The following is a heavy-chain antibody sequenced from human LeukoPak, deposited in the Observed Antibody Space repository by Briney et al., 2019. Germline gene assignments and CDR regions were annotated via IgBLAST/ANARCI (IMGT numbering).Heavy chain of an antibody. CDR2: ISSSSGYT. CDR3: ARDGPGRRTVTTGRNYFDY. J-gene: IGHJ4*02. CDR1: GFTFSDYY. D-gene: IGHD4-17*01. Sequence: GGSLRLSCAASGFTFSDYYMSWIRQAPGKGLEWVSYISSSSGYTNYADSVKGRFTISRDNAKNSLYLQMNSLRAEDTAVYYCARDGPGRRTVTTGRNYFDYWGQGTLVTVSS. V-gene: IGHV3-11*06.